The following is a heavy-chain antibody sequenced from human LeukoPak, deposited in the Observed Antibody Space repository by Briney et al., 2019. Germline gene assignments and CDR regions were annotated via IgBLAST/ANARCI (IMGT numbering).Heavy chain of an antibody. Sequence: SVKVSCKASGGTFSSYAISWVRQAPGQGLEWMGGIIPIFGTANYAQKFQGRVTITADESTRTAYMELRSLRSEDTAVYYCARFSLRATIFGVVIIPDYWGQGTLVTVSS. D-gene: IGHD3-3*01. CDR1: GGTFSSYA. J-gene: IGHJ4*02. V-gene: IGHV1-69*13. CDR3: ARFSLRATIFGVVIIPDY. CDR2: IIPIFGTA.